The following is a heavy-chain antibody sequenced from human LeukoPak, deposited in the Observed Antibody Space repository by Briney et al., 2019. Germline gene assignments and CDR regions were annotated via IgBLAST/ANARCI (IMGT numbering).Heavy chain of an antibody. D-gene: IGHD3-10*01. CDR1: GGSISSYY. J-gene: IGHJ4*02. CDR3: ARGPYGSGSQTFDY. Sequence: SETLSLTCTVSGGSISSYYWSWLRQPPGKGLEWIGYIYYSGSTNYNPSLKSRVTISVDTSKNQFSLKLSSVTAADTAVYYCARGPYGSGSQTFDYWGQGTLVTVSS. CDR2: IYYSGST. V-gene: IGHV4-59*01.